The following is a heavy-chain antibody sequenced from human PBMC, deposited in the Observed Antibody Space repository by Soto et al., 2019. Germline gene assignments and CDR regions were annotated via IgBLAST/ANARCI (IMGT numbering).Heavy chain of an antibody. J-gene: IGHJ4*02. V-gene: IGHV3-30*18. CDR2: VSHDGRNT. D-gene: IGHD6-19*01. CDR1: GFTFSDYA. CDR3: AKGGRQWLVTSDFNY. Sequence: VQLVESGGGVVQPGRSLRLSCAASGFTFSDYAMHWVRQAPGKGMEWVAVVSHDGRNTHYADSVKGRFTISRDSSKNTVSLEMTSLRAEDTAVYYFAKGGRQWLVTSDFNYWGQGALVTVSS.